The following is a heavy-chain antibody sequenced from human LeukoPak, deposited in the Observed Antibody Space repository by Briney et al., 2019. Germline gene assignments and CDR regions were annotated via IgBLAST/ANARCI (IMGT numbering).Heavy chain of an antibody. CDR2: IRKDGSEK. CDR3: ARGAWYGIS. Sequence: GGSLRLSCAASGFTFSDYWMTWVRQAPGKGLERLATIRKDGSEKYYVDSVKGRFTISRDNAKNSLDLQMNSLRAEDTAVYYCARGAWYGISWGQGTLVTVSS. CDR1: GFTFSDYW. V-gene: IGHV3-7*01. D-gene: IGHD6-13*01. J-gene: IGHJ5*02.